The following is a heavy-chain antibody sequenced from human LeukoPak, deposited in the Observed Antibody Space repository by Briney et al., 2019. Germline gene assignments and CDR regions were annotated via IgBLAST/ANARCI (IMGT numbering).Heavy chain of an antibody. D-gene: IGHD5-18*01. J-gene: IGHJ5*02. Sequence: SETLSLTCAVSGYSISSSNWWGWIRQPPGKGLEWIGRIYTSGSTNYNPSLKSRVTMSVDTSKNQFSLKLSSVTAADTAVYYCARDRGYSYGYSDPWGQGTLVTVSS. V-gene: IGHV4-28*03. CDR2: IYTSGST. CDR3: ARDRGYSYGYSDP. CDR1: GYSISSSNW.